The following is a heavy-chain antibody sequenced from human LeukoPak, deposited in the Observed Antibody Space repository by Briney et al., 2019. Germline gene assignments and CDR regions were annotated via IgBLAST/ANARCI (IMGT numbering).Heavy chain of an antibody. V-gene: IGHV1-69*13. CDR2: IIPMLGTA. J-gene: IGHJ6*02. D-gene: IGHD4-23*01. Sequence: ASVTVSCKAPEGTFSSYAISWVRQAPGQGLEWMGQIIPMLGTASYAQRFQGRVTLTADESTSTAYMELSSLRSEDTAVYYCARESLPYGGNSFGHYYGMDVWGQGTTVTVSS. CDR3: ARESLPYGGNSFGHYYGMDV. CDR1: EGTFSSYA.